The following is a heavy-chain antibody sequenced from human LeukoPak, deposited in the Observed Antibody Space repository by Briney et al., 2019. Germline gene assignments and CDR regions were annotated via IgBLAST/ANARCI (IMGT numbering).Heavy chain of an antibody. Sequence: GGSLRLSCAGSGFTFSSHGMHWVRQAPGKGLEWVAVISYDGSNKYYVDSVKGRFTISRDNSKNTLFLQMNSLRAEDTAVYYCAKDREGLSSGYDLEYFDYWGQGTLVTVSS. CDR2: ISYDGSNK. V-gene: IGHV3-30*18. CDR1: GFTFSSHG. CDR3: AKDREGLSSGYDLEYFDY. J-gene: IGHJ4*02. D-gene: IGHD5-12*01.